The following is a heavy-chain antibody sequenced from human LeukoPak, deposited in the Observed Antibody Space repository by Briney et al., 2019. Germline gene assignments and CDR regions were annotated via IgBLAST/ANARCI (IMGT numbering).Heavy chain of an antibody. CDR2: IYYGGST. CDR1: GGSISSYY. CDR3: ARGLTIFGVVIDY. J-gene: IGHJ4*02. V-gene: IGHV4-59*01. Sequence: SETLSLTCTVSGGSISSYYWSWIRQPPGKGLEWIGYIYYGGSTNYNPSLKSRVTISVDTSKNQFSLKLSSVTAADTAVYYCARGLTIFGVVIDYWGQGTLVTVSS. D-gene: IGHD3-3*01.